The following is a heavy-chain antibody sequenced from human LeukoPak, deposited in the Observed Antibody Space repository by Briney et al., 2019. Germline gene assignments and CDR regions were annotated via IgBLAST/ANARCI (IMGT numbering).Heavy chain of an antibody. CDR3: ARVVAATHFDY. J-gene: IGHJ4*02. D-gene: IGHD2-15*01. CDR1: GGSISNYY. Sequence: SETLSLTCTASGGSISNYYWSWIRQPAGKGLEWIGRIYSTGTTNYNPSLKSRVTMSVDTSKNQFSLKLSSVTAADTAVYYCARVVAATHFDYWGQGTLVTVSS. V-gene: IGHV4-4*07. CDR2: IYSTGTT.